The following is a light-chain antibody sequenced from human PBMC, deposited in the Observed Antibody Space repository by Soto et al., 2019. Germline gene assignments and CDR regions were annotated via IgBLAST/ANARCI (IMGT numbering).Light chain of an antibody. J-gene: IGKJ5*01. CDR1: QGISSF. V-gene: IGKV3-11*02. Sequence: EVVLTPSPATLSLSPGERATLSCRASQGISSFLAWYQQKPGQAPRLLIYGASNRATGVPVRFSGSGSGRDFTLTISSLEPEDFAVYYCQQRSDWPPITFGQGTRLEIK. CDR2: GAS. CDR3: QQRSDWPPIT.